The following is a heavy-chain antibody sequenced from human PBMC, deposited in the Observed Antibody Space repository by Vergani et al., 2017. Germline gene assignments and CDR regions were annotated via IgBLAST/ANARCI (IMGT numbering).Heavy chain of an antibody. CDR1: GGSISSSSYY. Sequence: QVQLQQWGAGLLKPSETLSLTCAVYGGSISSSSYYWGWIRQPPGKGLEWIGSIYYSGSTYYNPSLKSRVTISVDTSKNQFSLKLSSVTAADTAVYYCARDPPGGSGEKTDYWGQGTLVTVSS. J-gene: IGHJ4*02. V-gene: IGHV4-39*07. CDR2: IYYSGST. CDR3: ARDPPGGSGEKTDY. D-gene: IGHD3-10*01.